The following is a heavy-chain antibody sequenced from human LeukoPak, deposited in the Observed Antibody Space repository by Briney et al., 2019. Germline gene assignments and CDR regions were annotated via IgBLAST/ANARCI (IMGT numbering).Heavy chain of an antibody. Sequence: GSLRLSCAASGFTVSNSYMTWVRQPPGKGLEWIGEINHSGSTNYNPSLKSRVTISVDTSKNQFSLKLSSVTAADTAVYYCARAGSRGFWSGYYLDYWGQGTLVTVSS. CDR2: INHSGST. V-gene: IGHV4-34*01. D-gene: IGHD3-3*01. J-gene: IGHJ4*02. CDR1: GFTVSNSY. CDR3: ARAGSRGFWSGYYLDY.